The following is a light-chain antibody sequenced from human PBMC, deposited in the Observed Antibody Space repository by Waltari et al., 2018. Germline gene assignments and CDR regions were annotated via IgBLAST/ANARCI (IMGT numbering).Light chain of an antibody. CDR2: DVS. CDR3: SSYTSSSTSVV. CDR1: SSDVGGYNS. V-gene: IGLV2-14*03. J-gene: IGLJ2*01. Sequence: QSALTQPASVSGSPGQSITISCPGTSSDVGGYNSVSWYQQHPGKAPKLMIYDVSNRPSGVSNRFSGSKSGNTASLTISGLQAEDEADYYCSSYTSSSTSVVFGGGTKLTVL.